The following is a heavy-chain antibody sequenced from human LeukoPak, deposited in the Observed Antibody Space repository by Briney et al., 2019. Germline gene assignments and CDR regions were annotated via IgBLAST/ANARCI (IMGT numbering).Heavy chain of an antibody. D-gene: IGHD6-13*01. Sequence: SETLSLTCTVSGGSISSGGYYWSWIRQHPGKGLEWIGYTYYSGSTYYNPSLKSRVTISVDTSKNQFSLKLSSVTAADTAVYYCARLGSSSWYDAFDIWGQGTMVTVSS. CDR2: TYYSGST. CDR1: GGSISSGGYY. CDR3: ARLGSSSWYDAFDI. J-gene: IGHJ3*02. V-gene: IGHV4-31*03.